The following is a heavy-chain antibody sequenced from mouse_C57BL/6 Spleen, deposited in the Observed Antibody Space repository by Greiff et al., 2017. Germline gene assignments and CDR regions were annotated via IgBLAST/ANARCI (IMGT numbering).Heavy chain of an antibody. D-gene: IGHD1-1*01. CDR1: GFTFSDYG. V-gene: IGHV5-17*01. J-gene: IGHJ4*01. CDR3: AKNYYGSSYVGAMDY. CDR2: ISSGSSTI. Sequence: DVMLVESGGGLVKPGGSLKLSCAASGFTFSDYGMHWVRQAPEKGLEWVAYISSGSSTIYYADTVKGRFTISRDNAKNTLFLQMTSLRSEDTAMYYCAKNYYGSSYVGAMDYWGQGTSVTVSS.